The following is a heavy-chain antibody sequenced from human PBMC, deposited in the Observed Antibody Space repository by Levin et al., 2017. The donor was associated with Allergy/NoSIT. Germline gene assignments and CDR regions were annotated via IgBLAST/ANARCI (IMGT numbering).Heavy chain of an antibody. CDR3: ARQLGNFWSGYNYFDY. V-gene: IGHV3-48*03. J-gene: IGHJ4*02. CDR1: GFTFSSYE. CDR2: ISSTGSTI. Sequence: GASVKVSCAASGFTFSSYEMNWVRRAPGKGLEWVSYISSTGSTIYSADSVQGRFTISRDNAKNSLYLHMNSLRAEDTAVYYCARQLGNFWSGYNYFDYWGQGTLVTVSS. D-gene: IGHD3-3*01.